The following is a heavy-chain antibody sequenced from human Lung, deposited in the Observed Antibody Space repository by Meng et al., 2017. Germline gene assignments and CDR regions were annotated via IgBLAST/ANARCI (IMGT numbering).Heavy chain of an antibody. CDR3: ARGPTTMAHDFDY. D-gene: IGHD4-11*01. Sequence: QVPLQQGVGRLLKPSETPSLTCVVSGGSFSDYYWSGIRQPPGKGLEWIGEINHSGSTNYNPSLESRATISVDTSQNNLSLKLSSVTAADSAVYYCARGPTTMAHDFDYWGQGTLVTVSS. J-gene: IGHJ4*02. CDR2: INHSGST. CDR1: GGSFSDYY. V-gene: IGHV4-34*01.